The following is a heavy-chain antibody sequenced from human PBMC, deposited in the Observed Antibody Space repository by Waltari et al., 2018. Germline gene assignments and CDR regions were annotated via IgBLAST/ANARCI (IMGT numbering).Heavy chain of an antibody. CDR2: ISVTGGGT. D-gene: IGHD6-13*01. CDR1: GFTLSSYD. V-gene: IGHV3-23*04. Sequence: EVQLVESGGGLVQPGGSLRLSCAASGFTLSSYDMSWVRQDPGKGLEWVSSISVTGGGTYYADSVKGRFTISRDTSKNTLYLQMNILRVEDTAVYYCARTFPYPSTWYGRVDYWGQGTLVTVSS. CDR3: ARTFPYPSTWYGRVDY. J-gene: IGHJ4*02.